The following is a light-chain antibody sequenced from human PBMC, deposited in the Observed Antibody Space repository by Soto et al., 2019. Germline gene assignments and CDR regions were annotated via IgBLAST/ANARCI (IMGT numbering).Light chain of an antibody. Sequence: EIQMTQSPSSLSASVGDSVTITCRASQSIRSDLDWYQQKPGKAPKLLIYAASTLQSGVPSRFSGSGSGTDFTLTISSLQPEDFATYYCQQLNSYPWTFGQGTKVDIK. V-gene: IGKV1-39*01. CDR1: QSIRSD. CDR3: QQLNSYPWT. CDR2: AAS. J-gene: IGKJ1*01.